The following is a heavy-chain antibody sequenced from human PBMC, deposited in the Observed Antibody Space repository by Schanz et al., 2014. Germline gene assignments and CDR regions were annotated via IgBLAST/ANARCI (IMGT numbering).Heavy chain of an antibody. D-gene: IGHD3-10*01. CDR2: ISAQTGDT. J-gene: IGHJ3*02. V-gene: IGHV1-18*01. CDR1: GYTFTAYG. CDR3: ARGIITMVRGGDVGAFDI. Sequence: VQSAHSGTEVQKLGASVKVSCQTSGYTFTAYGINWVRQAPGQGLEWIGWISAQTGDTRYAQKMQGRVTMARDVSSTTAFLELRSLRYDDTAVYYCARGIITMVRGGDVGAFDIWGQGTMVTVSS.